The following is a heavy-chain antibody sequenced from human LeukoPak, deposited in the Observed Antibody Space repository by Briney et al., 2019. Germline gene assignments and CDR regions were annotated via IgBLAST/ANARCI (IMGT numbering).Heavy chain of an antibody. CDR2: INPNSGGT. D-gene: IGHD2-2*01. CDR1: GYTFTGYY. V-gene: IGHV1-2*02. Sequence: ASVKVSCKASGYTFTGYYMHWVRQAPGQGLEWMGWINPNSGGTNYAQKFQGRVTMTRGTSISTAYMELSRLRSDDTAVYYCARVTSDPNYYYGMDVWGQGTTVTVSS. J-gene: IGHJ6*02. CDR3: ARVTSDPNYYYGMDV.